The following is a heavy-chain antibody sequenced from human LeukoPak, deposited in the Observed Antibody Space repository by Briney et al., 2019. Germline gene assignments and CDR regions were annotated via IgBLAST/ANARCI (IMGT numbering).Heavy chain of an antibody. Sequence: GGSLRLSCAASGFTFSSYAMSWVRQAPGKGLEWVSAISGSGGSTYYAASAKGRFTISRDNSKNTLYLQMNSLRAEDTAVYYCAKDGDIVVVPAAFNWGQGTLVTVSS. J-gene: IGHJ4*02. D-gene: IGHD2-2*01. CDR1: GFTFSSYA. CDR2: ISGSGGST. CDR3: AKDGDIVVVPAAFN. V-gene: IGHV3-23*01.